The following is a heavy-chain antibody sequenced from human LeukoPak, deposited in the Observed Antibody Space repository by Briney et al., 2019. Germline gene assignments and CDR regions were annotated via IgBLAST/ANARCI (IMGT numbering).Heavy chain of an antibody. CDR3: AADLFPYCGGNCYSDY. V-gene: IGHV1-18*01. CDR2: ITTYSDDT. J-gene: IGHJ4*02. CDR1: GYTFTSYG. D-gene: IGHD2-21*01. Sequence: ASVKDACKASGYTFTSYGLSWVLPAPGRGLGWMGWITTYSDDTNHARKLQSRVPMTTDKSSNTPYMDLRSLRSDDTAVYYCAADLFPYCGGNCYSDYWGQGTLVTVSS.